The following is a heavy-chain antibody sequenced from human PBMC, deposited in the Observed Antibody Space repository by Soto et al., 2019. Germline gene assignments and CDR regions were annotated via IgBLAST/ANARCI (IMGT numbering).Heavy chain of an antibody. CDR2: IKCDGSEK. CDR3: ARFDYFDSSGYLDFGPK. CDR1: GFTFSSSW. V-gene: IGHV3-7*03. D-gene: IGHD3-22*01. Sequence: GGSLRLSCAASGFTFSSSWMHWVCQAPEKGQEWVADIKCDGSEKYYVDSVKGRLTISRDNAKNSLYLQVNSLRAEDTAVYYCARFDYFDSSGYLDFGPKWGQGTLVTVSS. J-gene: IGHJ4*02.